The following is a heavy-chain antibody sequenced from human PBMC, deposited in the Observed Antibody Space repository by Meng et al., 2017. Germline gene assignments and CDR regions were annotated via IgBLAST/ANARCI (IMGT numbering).Heavy chain of an antibody. CDR2: AYYRSKWYH. J-gene: IGHJ4*02. V-gene: IGHV6-1*01. CDR3: ARGSYSFDS. Sequence: QLQQSGPALVQPSQTLSLICAISGDSVSSNSAAWNWIRQSPSRGLEWLGRAYYRSKWYHDYAESVKSRISIDPDTSKNQFSLQLRSVTPEDSAVYYCARGSYSFDSWGQRTLVTVSS. D-gene: IGHD1-26*01. CDR1: GDSVSSNSAA.